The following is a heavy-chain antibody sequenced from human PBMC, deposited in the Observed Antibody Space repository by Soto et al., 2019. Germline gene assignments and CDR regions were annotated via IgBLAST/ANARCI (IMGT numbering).Heavy chain of an antibody. CDR3: NRGPSGDKVDY. CDR2: IFYTGST. CDR1: GGSISSSS. V-gene: IGHV4-59*08. D-gene: IGHD7-27*01. J-gene: IGHJ4*02. Sequence: SETLSLTCTVSGGSISSSSWNWIRQAPGKRLEWIGCIFYTGSTNFNPSLESRVAMSLDTSKNQFSLRLSSVTAADTAVYYCNRGPSGDKVDYWSPGTLVTVSS.